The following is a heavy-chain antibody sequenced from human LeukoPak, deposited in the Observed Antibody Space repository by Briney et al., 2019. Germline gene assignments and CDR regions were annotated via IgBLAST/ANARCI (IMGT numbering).Heavy chain of an antibody. J-gene: IGHJ4*02. CDR2: IGNSGVRT. Sequence: GGSLRLSCAASGFTFSTYAMSWVRQAPGKGLEWVSVIGNSGVRTFYADSVKGRFTISRDNSRNTVHLQMNFLRSDDTAVYYCARDGEGVAGFYYWGQGTLVTVSS. V-gene: IGHV3-23*01. CDR1: GFTFSTYA. D-gene: IGHD6-19*01. CDR3: ARDGEGVAGFYY.